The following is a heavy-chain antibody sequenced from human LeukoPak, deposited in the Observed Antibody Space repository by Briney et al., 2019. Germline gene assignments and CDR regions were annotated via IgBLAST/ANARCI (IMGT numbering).Heavy chain of an antibody. CDR2: IIPIFGTA. D-gene: IGHD5-18*01. CDR3: ARERGIQLPKGGIDP. CDR1: GGTFSSYT. V-gene: IGHV1-69*05. Sequence: SVKVSCKASGGTFSSYTISWVRQAPGQGLEWKGRIIPIFGTANYAQKFQGRVTITTDESTSTAYMELSSLRSEDTAVYYCARERGIQLPKGGIDPWGQGTLVTVSS. J-gene: IGHJ5*02.